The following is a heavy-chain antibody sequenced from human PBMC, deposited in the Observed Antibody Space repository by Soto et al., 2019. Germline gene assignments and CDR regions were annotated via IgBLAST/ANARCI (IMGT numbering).Heavy chain of an antibody. V-gene: IGHV3-30-3*01. D-gene: IGHD2-8*01. Sequence: PGGSLRLSCAASGFTFSSYAMHWVRQAPGKGLEWVAVISYDGSNKYYADSVKGRFTISRDNSKNTLYLQMNSLRAEDTAVYYCARDSRIMVYAPWAYYYYGMDVWGQGTTVTVSS. J-gene: IGHJ6*02. CDR1: GFTFSSYA. CDR3: ARDSRIMVYAPWAYYYYGMDV. CDR2: ISYDGSNK.